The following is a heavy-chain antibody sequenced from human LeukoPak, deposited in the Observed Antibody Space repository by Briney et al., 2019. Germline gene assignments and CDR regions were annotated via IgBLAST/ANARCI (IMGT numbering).Heavy chain of an antibody. CDR3: ARERWTHYYGSGSYFAFDI. J-gene: IGHJ3*02. D-gene: IGHD3-10*01. CDR2: IIPIFGTA. V-gene: IGHV1-69*13. Sequence: ASVKVSCKASGGTFSSYAISWVRQAPGQGLEWMGGIIPIFGTANYAQKFRGRVTITADESTSTAYMELSSLRSEDTAVYYCARERWTHYYGSGSYFAFDIWGQGIMVTVSS. CDR1: GGTFSSYA.